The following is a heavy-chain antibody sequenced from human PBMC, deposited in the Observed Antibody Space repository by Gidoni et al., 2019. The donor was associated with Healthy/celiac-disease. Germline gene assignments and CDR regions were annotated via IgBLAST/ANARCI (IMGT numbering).Heavy chain of an antibody. CDR3: ASSSGWDGSLDY. CDR2: IYYSGST. D-gene: IGHD6-19*01. V-gene: IGHV4-31*03. CDR1: GGSISSGGYY. Sequence: QLQLQESCPGLVKPSQTLSLICTVSGGSISSGGYYWSWIRQHPGKGLEWLGYIYYSGSTYYNPSLKSRVTISVDTSKNQFSLKLSSVTAADTAVYYCASSSGWDGSLDYWGQGTLVTVSS. J-gene: IGHJ4*02.